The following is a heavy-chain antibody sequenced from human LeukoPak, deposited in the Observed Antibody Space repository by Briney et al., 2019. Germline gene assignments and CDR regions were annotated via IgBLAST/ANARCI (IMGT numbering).Heavy chain of an antibody. CDR3: ARGGYSGYEIDY. CDR2: LYYSGST. J-gene: IGHJ4*02. D-gene: IGHD5-12*01. CDR1: GGSISSGGYY. Sequence: SQTLSLTCTVSGGSISSGGYYWSWIRQHPGKGLEWIGYLYYSGSTYYNPSLKSRVTISVDTSKNQFSLKLSSVTAADTAVYYCARGGYSGYEIDYWGQGTLVTVSS. V-gene: IGHV4-31*03.